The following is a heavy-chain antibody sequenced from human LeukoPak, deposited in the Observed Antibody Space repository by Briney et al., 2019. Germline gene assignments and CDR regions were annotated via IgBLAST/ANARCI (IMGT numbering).Heavy chain of an antibody. CDR2: ISAYNGNT. CDR1: GYTFTSYG. J-gene: IGHJ3*02. V-gene: IGHV1-18*01. Sequence: ASVKVSCKASGYTFTSYGISWVRQAPGQGLEWMGWISAYNGNTNYAQKLQGRVTMTTDTSTSTAYMELRSLRSDDTAVYYCARGQTYYYDSSGYYYVKDAFDIWGQGTMVTVSS. D-gene: IGHD3-22*01. CDR3: ARGQTYYYDSSGYYYVKDAFDI.